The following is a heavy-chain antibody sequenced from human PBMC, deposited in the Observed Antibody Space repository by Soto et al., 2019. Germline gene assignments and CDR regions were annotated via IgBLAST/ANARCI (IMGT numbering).Heavy chain of an antibody. CDR2: ISSSGSSI. J-gene: IGHJ4*02. CDR1: GFTFSDYY. CDR3: ARESTVTTPDY. D-gene: IGHD4-17*01. Sequence: PGGSLRLYCAASGFTFSDYYMSWIRQAPGKGLEWVSYISSSGSSIYYADSVKGRFTISRDNAKNSLYLQMKSLRAEDTAVYYCARESTVTTPDYWGQGTLVTVSS. V-gene: IGHV3-11*01.